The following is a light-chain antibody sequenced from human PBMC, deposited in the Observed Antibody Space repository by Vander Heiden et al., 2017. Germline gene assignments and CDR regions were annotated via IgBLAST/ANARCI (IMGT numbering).Light chain of an antibody. CDR3: MQSLHTL. CDR1: QSLLHSNGYNY. V-gene: IGKV2-28*01. Sequence: DIVMTQSPLSLPVTPGEPASISCRSSQSLLHSNGYNYLDWDLQKPGQSPQLLIYLGSNRDSGVHDRFSGSGSGTDFTLKSSRVEAEDVGVYYNMQSLHTLFGGGTKVXIK. CDR2: LGS. J-gene: IGKJ4*01.